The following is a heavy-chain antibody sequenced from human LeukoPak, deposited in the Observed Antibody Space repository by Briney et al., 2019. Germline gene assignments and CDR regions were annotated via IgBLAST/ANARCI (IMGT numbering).Heavy chain of an antibody. D-gene: IGHD6-13*01. V-gene: IGHV3-23*01. CDR1: GFTFRSHA. CDR2: ISGSGGST. J-gene: IGHJ4*02. Sequence: GGSLRLSCVGSGFTFRSHAMSWVRQAPEKGLEWVSAISGSGGSTYYADSVKGRFTVSRDNSKNTLYLQMNSLRAEDTAVYYCAKKSSWYFDYWGQGTLVTVSS. CDR3: AKKSSWYFDY.